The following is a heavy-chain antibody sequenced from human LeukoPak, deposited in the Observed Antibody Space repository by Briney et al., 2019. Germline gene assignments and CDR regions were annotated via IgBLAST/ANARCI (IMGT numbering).Heavy chain of an antibody. D-gene: IGHD1-26*01. Sequence: GGSLRLSCATSGFTFSTSGMHWVRQAPGKGLEWVAFIRYDGSNKYYADSVKGRFTISRDNSKNTLYLQMNSLRAEDTAVYYCAKDSAGATPFDYWGQGTLVTVSS. V-gene: IGHV3-30*02. J-gene: IGHJ4*02. CDR1: GFTFSTSG. CDR2: IRYDGSNK. CDR3: AKDSAGATPFDY.